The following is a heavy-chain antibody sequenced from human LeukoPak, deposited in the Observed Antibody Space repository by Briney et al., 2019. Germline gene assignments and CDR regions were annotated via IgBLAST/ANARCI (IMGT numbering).Heavy chain of an antibody. CDR3: ARGGSYFDY. V-gene: IGHV4-38-2*02. CDR1: GYSISSGYY. CDR2: IYHSGST. J-gene: IGHJ4*02. D-gene: IGHD1-26*01. Sequence: SETLSLTCTVSGYSISSGYYWGWIRQPPGKGLEWIGSIYHSGSTYYNPSLKSRVTISVNTSKNQFSLKLSSVTAADTAVYYCARGGSYFDYWGQGTLVIVSS.